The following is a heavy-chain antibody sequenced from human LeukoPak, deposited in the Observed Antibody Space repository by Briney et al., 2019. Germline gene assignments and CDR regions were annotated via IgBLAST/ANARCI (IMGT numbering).Heavy chain of an antibody. D-gene: IGHD3-22*01. CDR2: IWYDGSNK. V-gene: IGHV3-33*01. CDR1: GFTFSSYG. Sequence: GGSLRLSCAASGFTFSSYGMHWVRQAPGKGLEWVAVIWYDGSNKYYADSVKGRFTISRDNSKNTLYLQMSSLRAEDTAVYYCARAVLGDSSGYYDYWGQGTLVTVSS. J-gene: IGHJ4*02. CDR3: ARAVLGDSSGYYDY.